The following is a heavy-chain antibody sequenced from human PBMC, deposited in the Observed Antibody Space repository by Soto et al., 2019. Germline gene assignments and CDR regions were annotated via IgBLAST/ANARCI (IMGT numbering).Heavy chain of an antibody. Sequence: WSLRLSCAASGFTFSSYSMNWVRQAPGKGLEWVSYISSSSSTIYYADSVKGRFTISRDNAKNSLYLQMNSLRDEDTAVYYCARDIVATYYYGMDVWGQGTTVTVYS. J-gene: IGHJ6*02. CDR3: ARDIVATYYYGMDV. V-gene: IGHV3-48*02. CDR2: ISSSSSTI. CDR1: GFTFSSYS. D-gene: IGHD5-12*01.